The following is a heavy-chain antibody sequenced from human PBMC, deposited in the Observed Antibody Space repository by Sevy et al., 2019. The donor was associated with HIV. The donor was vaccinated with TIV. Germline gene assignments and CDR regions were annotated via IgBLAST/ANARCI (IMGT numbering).Heavy chain of an antibody. CDR1: GFTFSIYA. D-gene: IGHD3-22*01. CDR2: ISGSYNST. V-gene: IGHV3-23*01. J-gene: IGHJ4*02. Sequence: GGSLRLSCAASGFTFSIYAMSWVRQAPGKGLEWVSGISGSYNSTYYADSVKGRFPISRDNSKNTLYLQMNSLRAEDTAVYYCAKDLYYDTSLFDYWGQGTLVTVSS. CDR3: AKDLYYDTSLFDY.